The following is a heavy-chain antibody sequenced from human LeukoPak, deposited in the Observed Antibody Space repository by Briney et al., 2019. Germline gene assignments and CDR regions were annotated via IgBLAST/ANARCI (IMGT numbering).Heavy chain of an antibody. Sequence: PGRSLRLSCAASGFTFSNYGMHWVRQAPGKGLEWVAVISYDGSNRYCADSVKGRFTISRDNSKNMLYLQMNSLRAEDTAVYCCAKSQYSRDGGFDYWGQGTLVTVSS. CDR2: ISYDGSNR. CDR3: AKSQYSRDGGFDY. V-gene: IGHV3-30*18. CDR1: GFTFSNYG. D-gene: IGHD2-15*01. J-gene: IGHJ4*02.